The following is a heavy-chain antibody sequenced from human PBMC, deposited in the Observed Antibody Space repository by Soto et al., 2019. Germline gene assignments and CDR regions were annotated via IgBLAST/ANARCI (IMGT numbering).Heavy chain of an antibody. D-gene: IGHD3-3*01. CDR3: ARVRLPITIFGVVIIQYYYYGMDV. J-gene: IGHJ6*02. CDR2: ISYDGSNK. V-gene: IGHV3-30-3*01. Sequence: PGGSLRLSCAASGFTFSSYAMHWVRQAPGKGLEWVAVISYDGSNKYYADSVKGRFTISRDNSKNTLYLQMNSLRAEDTAVYYCARVRLPITIFGVVIIQYYYYGMDVWGQGTTVTVSS. CDR1: GFTFSSYA.